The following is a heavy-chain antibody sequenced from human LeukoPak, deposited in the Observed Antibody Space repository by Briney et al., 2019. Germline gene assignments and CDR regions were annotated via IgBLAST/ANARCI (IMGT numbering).Heavy chain of an antibody. D-gene: IGHD4-17*01. CDR3: GPDDYGDYVPPWL. CDR2: IYSGGST. Sequence: GGSLRLSCAASGFTVSSNYMSWVRQAPGKGLEWVSVIYSGGSTYYADSVKGRFTISRDNSKNTLYLQMNSLRAEDTAVYYCGPDDYGDYVPPWLGGQGTLVTVSS. CDR1: GFTVSSNY. V-gene: IGHV3-66*01. J-gene: IGHJ4*02.